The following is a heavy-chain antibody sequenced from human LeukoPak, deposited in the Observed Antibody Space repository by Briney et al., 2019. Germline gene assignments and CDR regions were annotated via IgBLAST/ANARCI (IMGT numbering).Heavy chain of an antibody. CDR1: GFTFSSYG. D-gene: IGHD3-10*01. CDR3: ARGGVRRGWYDY. J-gene: IGHJ4*02. CDR2: IRYDGSNK. Sequence: GGSLRLSCAAFGFTFSSYGMHWVRQAPGKGLEWVAFIRYDGSNKYYADSVKGRFTISRDNSKNTLNLQMNSLRAEDTAVYYCARGGVRRGWYDYWGQGTLVTVSS. V-gene: IGHV3-30*02.